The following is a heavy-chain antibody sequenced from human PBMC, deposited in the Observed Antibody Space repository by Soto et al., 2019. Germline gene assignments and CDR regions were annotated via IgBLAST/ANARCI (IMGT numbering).Heavy chain of an antibody. J-gene: IGHJ4*02. CDR1: GYTFTSYY. CDR2: INPSGGST. V-gene: IGHV1-46*01. D-gene: IGHD6-13*01. CDR3: ASFWDLAAAGSTFDY. Sequence: GASVKVSCKASGYTFTSYYMHWVRQAPGQGLEWMGIINPSGGSTSYAQKFQGRVTMTRDTSTSTVYMELSSLRSEDTAVYYCASFWDLAAAGSTFDYWGQGTLVTVSS.